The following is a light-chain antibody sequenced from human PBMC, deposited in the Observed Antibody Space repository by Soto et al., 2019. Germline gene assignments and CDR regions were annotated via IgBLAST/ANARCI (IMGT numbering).Light chain of an antibody. V-gene: IGLV2-8*01. Sequence: QSVLTQPPSASGSPGQSVTISCTGTSSDIGGFNYVSWYQQHPGKAPKLIIFEVSQRPSGVPNRFSGSKSGNTASLTVSGLQAEDEANYYCSSFAGNFWVFGGGTKLTVL. CDR2: EVS. CDR1: SSDIGGFNY. J-gene: IGLJ3*02. CDR3: SSFAGNFWV.